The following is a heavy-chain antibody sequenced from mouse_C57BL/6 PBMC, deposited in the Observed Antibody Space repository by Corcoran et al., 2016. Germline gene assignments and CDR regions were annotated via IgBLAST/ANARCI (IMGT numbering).Heavy chain of an antibody. CDR1: GYTFTTYG. J-gene: IGHJ4*01. Sequence: QIQLVQSGPELKKPGETVKISCKASGYTFTTYGMSWVKQAPGKGLKWMGWINTYSGVPTYADDFKGRFAFSLETSASTAYLQINNLKNEDTATYFCARDYGSSPYAMDYWGQGTPVTVSS. D-gene: IGHD1-1*01. CDR2: INTYSGVP. V-gene: IGHV9-3*01. CDR3: ARDYGSSPYAMDY.